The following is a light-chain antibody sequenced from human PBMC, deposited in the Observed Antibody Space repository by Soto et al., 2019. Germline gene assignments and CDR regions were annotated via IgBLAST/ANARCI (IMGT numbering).Light chain of an antibody. CDR1: SSNIGTNT. CDR3: AAWDDSLNGYV. V-gene: IGLV1-44*01. CDR2: VDN. J-gene: IGLJ1*01. Sequence: QSVLTQPPSASGTPGQRVTISCSGSSSNIGTNTVNWYQQLPGTAPKLLIYVDNQRPSVVPDRFSGSKSGTSASLAISGLQSEGEADYYCAAWDDSLNGYVFGTGPKLTVL.